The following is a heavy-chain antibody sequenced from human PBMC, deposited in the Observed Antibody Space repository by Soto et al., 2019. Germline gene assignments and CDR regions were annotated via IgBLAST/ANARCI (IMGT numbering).Heavy chain of an antibody. D-gene: IGHD3-3*01. V-gene: IGHV3-30-3*01. J-gene: IGHJ3*02. CDR2: ISYDGSNK. Sequence: QVQLVESGGGVVQPGRSLRLSCAASGFTFSSYAMHWVRQAPGKGLEWVAVISYDGSNKYYADSVKGRFTISRDNSKNTLYLEMNSLRAEDTAVYYCASPHYDFLSGYNDAFDIWGQGTMVTVSS. CDR3: ASPHYDFLSGYNDAFDI. CDR1: GFTFSSYA.